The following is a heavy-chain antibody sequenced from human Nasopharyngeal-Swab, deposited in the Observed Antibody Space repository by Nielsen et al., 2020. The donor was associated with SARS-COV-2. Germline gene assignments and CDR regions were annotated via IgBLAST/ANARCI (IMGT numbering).Heavy chain of an antibody. V-gene: IGHV3-23*01. CDR3: ASDYYDSGGSGH. CDR1: GFTFISYD. J-gene: IGHJ4*02. D-gene: IGHD3-22*01. CDR2: ISGTTSTT. Sequence: GESLKISCASSGFTFISYDMSWVRQAPGKGLEWVSGISGTTSTTSYADSVKGRFTISRDNSKNTLYVQMNSLRPEDTAVYYCASDYYDSGGSGHWGQGTLVTVSS.